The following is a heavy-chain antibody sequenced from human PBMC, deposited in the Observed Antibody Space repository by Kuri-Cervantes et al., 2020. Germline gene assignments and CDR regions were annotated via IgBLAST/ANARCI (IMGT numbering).Heavy chain of an antibody. Sequence: GESLKISCAASGFTFSSYWMNWVRQAPGKGLEWVANIQHDGSEKYYVDSVKGRFTFSRDNAKNSLFLHMNSLRAEDTAVYYCASRGHSSSSPVDYWGQGTLVTVSS. CDR1: GFTFSSYW. D-gene: IGHD6-6*01. J-gene: IGHJ4*02. V-gene: IGHV3-7*03. CDR2: IQHDGSEK. CDR3: ASRGHSSSSPVDY.